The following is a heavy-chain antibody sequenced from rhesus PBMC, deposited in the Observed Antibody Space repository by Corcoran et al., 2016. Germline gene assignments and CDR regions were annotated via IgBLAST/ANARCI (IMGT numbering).Heavy chain of an antibody. Sequence: QVQLQESGPGLVKPSETLSLTCAVSGYSISSGYGWSWIRQPPGKGLGWIGYISYSGSSYYTPSFKSRVTISIDTSKNQFSLKLSSVTAADTAVYYCARRGYSYSYFDYWGQGVLVTVSS. CDR3: ARRGYSYSYFDY. CDR1: GYSISSGYG. CDR2: ISYSGSS. J-gene: IGHJ4*01. D-gene: IGHD5-12*01. V-gene: IGHV4-127*01.